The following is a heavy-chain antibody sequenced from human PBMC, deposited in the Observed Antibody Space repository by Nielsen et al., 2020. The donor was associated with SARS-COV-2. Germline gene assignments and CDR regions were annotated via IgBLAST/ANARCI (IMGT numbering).Heavy chain of an antibody. Sequence: SVKVSCKASGYTFTSYYIYWVRQAPGQGLEWMGGIIPIFGTANYAQKFQGRVTITADKSTSTAYMELSSLRSEDTAVYYCARATDYYYGMDVWGQGTTVTVSS. V-gene: IGHV1-69*06. CDR1: GYTFTSYY. CDR2: IIPIFGTA. J-gene: IGHJ6*02. CDR3: ARATDYYYGMDV.